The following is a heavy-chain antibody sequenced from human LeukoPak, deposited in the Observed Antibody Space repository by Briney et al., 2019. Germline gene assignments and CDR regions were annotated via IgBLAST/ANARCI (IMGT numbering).Heavy chain of an antibody. CDR2: ISWNSGSI. CDR3: AKGAQRMGYYYYYMDV. D-gene: IGHD1-26*01. Sequence: GGSLRLSCAASGFTFDDYAMHWVRQVPGKGLEWVSGISWNSGSIGYADSVKGPFTISRDNAKNSLYLQMNSLRAEDMALYYCAKGAQRMGYYYYYMDVWAKGPRSPSP. V-gene: IGHV3-9*03. J-gene: IGHJ6*03. CDR1: GFTFDDYA.